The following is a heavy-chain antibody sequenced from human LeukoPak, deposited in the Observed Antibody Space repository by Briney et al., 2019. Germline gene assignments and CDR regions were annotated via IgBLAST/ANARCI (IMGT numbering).Heavy chain of an antibody. D-gene: IGHD3/OR15-3a*01. CDR3: TRGDWLDY. V-gene: IGHV3-49*04. CDR1: GFTFGDYA. J-gene: IGHJ4*02. CDR2: IRSKAYGGTT. Sequence: GGSLRLSCTASGFTFGDYAMSWVRQAPGQGLEWVGFIRSKAYGGTTEYAASVKGRFTISRDDSKSIAYLQMNSLKTEDTAVYYCTRGDWLDYWGQGTLVTVSS.